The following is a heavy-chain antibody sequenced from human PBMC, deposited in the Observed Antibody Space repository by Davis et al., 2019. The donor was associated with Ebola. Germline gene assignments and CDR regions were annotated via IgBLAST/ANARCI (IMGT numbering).Heavy chain of an antibody. Sequence: PGGSLRLSCAASGFTFTASAMSWGRQAPGKGLEWVSSIGSRGGSIYYADSVKGRFTISRDTSTVYLQMNYLRVEDTAVYYCARIEAYGAGNYFDYWGQGTLVTVSS. CDR1: GFTFTASA. CDR3: ARIEAYGAGNYFDY. V-gene: IGHV3-23*01. J-gene: IGHJ4*02. D-gene: IGHD3-10*01. CDR2: IGSRGGSI.